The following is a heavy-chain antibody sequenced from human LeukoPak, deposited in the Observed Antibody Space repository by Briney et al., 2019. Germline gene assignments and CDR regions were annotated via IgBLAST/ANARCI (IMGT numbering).Heavy chain of an antibody. D-gene: IGHD3-16*02. CDR1: GYTFTSYG. CDR2: ISPYNGNT. Sequence: ASVKVSCKASGYTFTSYGISWMRQAPGQGLEWMGSISPYNGNTNYAQKLQGRVTMTTDTSTSTAYMELRSLRSDDTAVYYCARDQYDYVWGSYRPYFDYWGQETLVTVSS. J-gene: IGHJ4*02. V-gene: IGHV1-18*01. CDR3: ARDQYDYVWGSYRPYFDY.